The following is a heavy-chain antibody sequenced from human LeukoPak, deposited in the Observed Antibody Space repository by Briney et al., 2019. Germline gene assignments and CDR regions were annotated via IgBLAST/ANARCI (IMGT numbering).Heavy chain of an antibody. CDR2: INHSGST. CDR3: ARENDYGSNDY. CDR1: GGSFSGYY. Sequence: SETLSLTCAVYGGSFSGYYWSWIRQPPGKGLEWIGEINHSGSTNYNPSLKSRVTISVDTSKNQFSLKLSSVTAADTAVYYCARENDYGSNDYWGQGTLVTVSS. J-gene: IGHJ4*02. V-gene: IGHV4-34*09. D-gene: IGHD4-17*01.